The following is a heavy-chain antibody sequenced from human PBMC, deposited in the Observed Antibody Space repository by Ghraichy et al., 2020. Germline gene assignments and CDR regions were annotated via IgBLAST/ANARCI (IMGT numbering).Heavy chain of an antibody. CDR1: GFTVTSHG. J-gene: IGHJ4*01. CDR3: ARRLGRGPNY. CDR2: TSYDGSNI. Sequence: GGSLRLFCAASGFTVTSHGFYWVRQAPGKGLEWVAATSYDGSNIYYADSVKGRFTISRDNGKNSLYLQMNSLRDDDTGVYYCARRLGRGPNYWGHGTRVTVSS. D-gene: IGHD7-27*01. V-gene: IGHV3-30*03.